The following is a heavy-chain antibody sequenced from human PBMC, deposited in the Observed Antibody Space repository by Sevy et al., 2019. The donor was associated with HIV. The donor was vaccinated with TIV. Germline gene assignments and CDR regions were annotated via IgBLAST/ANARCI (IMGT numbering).Heavy chain of an antibody. CDR2: IRGGGGST. J-gene: IGHJ4*02. Sequence: GGSLRLSCAASGFTFSSYAMSWVRQAPGKGLEWVTVIRGGGGSTYYADSVKGRFTISRDNSKNTLYLQMNSLRAEDTAVYYCAKKGITGTTGYFDYWGQGTLVTVSS. CDR1: GFTFSSYA. V-gene: IGHV3-23*01. CDR3: AKKGITGTTGYFDY. D-gene: IGHD1-7*01.